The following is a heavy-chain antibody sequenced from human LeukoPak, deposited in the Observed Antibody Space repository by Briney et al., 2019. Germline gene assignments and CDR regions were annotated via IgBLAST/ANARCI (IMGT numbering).Heavy chain of an antibody. CDR1: GFTFDDYA. D-gene: IGHD1-26*01. CDR2: ISWNSGSI. CDR3: AKGAYLNSGSYWDY. J-gene: IGHJ4*02. V-gene: IGHV3-9*01. Sequence: SLRLSCAASGFTFDDYAMHWVRQAPGKGLEWVSGISWNSGSIGYADSVKGRFTISRDNAKNSLYLQMNSLRAEDTALYYCAKGAYLNSGSYWDYWGQGTLVTVSS.